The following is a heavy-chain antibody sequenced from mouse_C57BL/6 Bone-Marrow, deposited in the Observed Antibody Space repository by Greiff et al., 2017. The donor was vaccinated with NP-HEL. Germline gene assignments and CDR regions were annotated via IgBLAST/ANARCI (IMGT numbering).Heavy chain of an antibody. CDR2: INPYNGDT. CDR1: GYSFTGYF. J-gene: IGHJ2*01. Sequence: DVKLVESGPELVKPGDSVKISCKASGYSFTGYFMNWVMQSHGKSLEWIGRINPYNGDTFYNQKFKGKATLTVDKSSSTAHMELRSLTSEDSAVYYCARGSYYGSSLDYWGQGTTLTVSS. D-gene: IGHD1-1*01. CDR3: ARGSYYGSSLDY. V-gene: IGHV1-20*01.